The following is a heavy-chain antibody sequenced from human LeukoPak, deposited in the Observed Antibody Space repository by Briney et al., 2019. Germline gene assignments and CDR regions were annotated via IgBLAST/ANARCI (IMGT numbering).Heavy chain of an antibody. CDR1: GFTFSSTW. V-gene: IGHV3-74*03. D-gene: IGHD2-2*01. J-gene: IGHJ4*02. CDR2: IESDGRRT. Sequence: GGSLRLSCAASGFTFSSTWMHWVRQVPGKELVWVARIESDGRRTTYAESVKGRFTISRDNAKNTLYLEMNSLRVEDPAVYYCARDWYHAIDYWGQGTLVTVSS. CDR3: ARDWYHAIDY.